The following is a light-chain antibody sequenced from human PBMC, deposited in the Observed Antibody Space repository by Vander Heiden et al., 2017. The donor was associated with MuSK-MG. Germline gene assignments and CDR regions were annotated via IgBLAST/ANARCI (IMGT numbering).Light chain of an antibody. V-gene: IGKV3-20*01. Sequence: EIVLTQSPGPLSLSPGERATLPCRASQSVCSSYLAWYQQKPGQAPRLLIYGASSRATGIPDRFSGSGSGTDFTLTISRLEPEDFAVYYCQQYGSSPPMCSFGQGTKLEIK. CDR3: QQYGSSPPMCS. J-gene: IGKJ2*04. CDR1: QSVCSSY. CDR2: GAS.